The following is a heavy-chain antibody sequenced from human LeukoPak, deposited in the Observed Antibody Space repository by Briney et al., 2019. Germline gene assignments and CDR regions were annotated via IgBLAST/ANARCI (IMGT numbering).Heavy chain of an antibody. CDR1: GFTFSSYA. Sequence: PGGSLRLSCAASGFTFSSYAMHWVRQAPGKGLEWVAVISYDGSNKYYADSVKGRFTISRDNSKNTLYLQMNSLRAEDTAVYYCARPDGRSLFDYWGQGTLVTASS. D-gene: IGHD1-14*01. J-gene: IGHJ4*02. V-gene: IGHV3-30*01. CDR2: ISYDGSNK. CDR3: ARPDGRSLFDY.